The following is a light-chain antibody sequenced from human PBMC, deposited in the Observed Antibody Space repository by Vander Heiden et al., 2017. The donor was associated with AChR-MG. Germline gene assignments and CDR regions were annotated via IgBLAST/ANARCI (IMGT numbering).Light chain of an antibody. J-gene: IGKJ5*01. V-gene: IGKV3D-15*01. CDR1: QRVSSH. Sequence: EIVMTQSPATLSVSPVERATVSSRASQRVSSHLTWYQQQPGQAPRLLIHAASTWAIGIPARFSGSGSGTEFTLTISSLQSEDFAVYFCQQYNNSPLDTFGQGTRLEIK. CDR3: QQYNNSPLDT. CDR2: AAS.